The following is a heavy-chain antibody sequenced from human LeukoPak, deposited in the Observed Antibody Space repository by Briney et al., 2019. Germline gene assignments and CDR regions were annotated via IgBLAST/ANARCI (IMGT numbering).Heavy chain of an antibody. Sequence: GGSLRLSCAASGFTFSDYYMSWIRQAPGKGLEWVSYISSSGSTIYYADSVKGRFTISRDNAKNSLYLQMNSLRAEDTAVYYCARSGVRPYYDFWSGYYTHGTDVWGQGTTVTVSS. CDR1: GFTFSDYY. V-gene: IGHV3-11*01. CDR2: ISSSGSTI. J-gene: IGHJ6*02. CDR3: ARSGVRPYYDFWSGYYTHGTDV. D-gene: IGHD3-3*01.